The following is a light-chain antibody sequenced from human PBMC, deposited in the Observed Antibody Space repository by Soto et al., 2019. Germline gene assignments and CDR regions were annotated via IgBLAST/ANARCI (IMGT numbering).Light chain of an antibody. CDR1: QSVLYSSNNKNY. V-gene: IGKV4-1*01. Sequence: DIVMTQSPDSLAVSLGERATINCKSSQSVLYSSNNKNYLTWYQQKPGQPPKLLIYWASTRESGVPDRFSGSGSGTDFTLTISSLQADDGAVYYCQQYYSIPLTFGGGTKVEIK. J-gene: IGKJ4*02. CDR3: QQYYSIPLT. CDR2: WAS.